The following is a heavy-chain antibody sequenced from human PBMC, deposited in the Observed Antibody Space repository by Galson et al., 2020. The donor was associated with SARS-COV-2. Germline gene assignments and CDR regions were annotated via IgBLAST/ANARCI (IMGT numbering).Heavy chain of an antibody. CDR3: AREENCFLVVTGTRMCYLDD. CDR1: GGSFSGYY. D-gene: IGHD2-21*02. J-gene: IGHJ4*02. Sequence: SETLSLTCAVYGGSFSGYYWSWIRQPPGKGLEWIGEINSSGSTNYNPSLKSRVTISVDTSKNHFSLKLSSVTAADTAVYYCAREENCFLVVTGTRMCYLDDWGRGTLATVCS. CDR2: INSSGST. V-gene: IGHV4-34*01.